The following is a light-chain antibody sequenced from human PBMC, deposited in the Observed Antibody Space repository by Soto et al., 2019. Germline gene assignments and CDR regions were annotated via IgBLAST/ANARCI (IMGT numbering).Light chain of an antibody. Sequence: SSHLAQPPWVSVSPGQTARITCSGDALPKQYAYWYQQKPGQAPVVVIYKDNGRPSGIPERFSGSSSGTTVTLTISGVQAEDEAYYYCQSSDSSGRYPYVFGTGTKVTVL. CDR1: ALPKQY. V-gene: IGLV3-25*02. CDR3: QSSDSSGRYPYV. J-gene: IGLJ1*01. CDR2: KDN.